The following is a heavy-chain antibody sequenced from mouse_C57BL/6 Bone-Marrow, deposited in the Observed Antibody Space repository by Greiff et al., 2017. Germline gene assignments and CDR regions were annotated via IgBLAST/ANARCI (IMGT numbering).Heavy chain of an antibody. J-gene: IGHJ2*01. CDR2: INPYNGGT. CDR3: ARSSSDSSSPFDY. V-gene: IGHV1-19*01. Sequence: EVQLQQSGPVLVKPGASVKMSCKASGYTFTDYYMNWVKQSHGKSLEWIGVINPYNGGTNYNQKFKGKATLTVDKSSSTAYMVLNSLTSEDSAFYYCARSSSDSSSPFDYWGQGTTLTVSS. D-gene: IGHD1-1*01. CDR1: GYTFTDYY.